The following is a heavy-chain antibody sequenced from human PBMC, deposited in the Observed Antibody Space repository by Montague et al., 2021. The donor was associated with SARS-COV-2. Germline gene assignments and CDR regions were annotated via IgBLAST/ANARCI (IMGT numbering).Heavy chain of an antibody. V-gene: IGHV1-8*01. CDR1: GYTFTSYD. CDR3: ARDFRITIFGVVIHNWFDP. Sequence: SVKVSCNASGYTFTSYDINWVRQATGQGLEWMGWMNPNSGNTGYAQKFQGRVTMTRNTSISTAYMELSSLRSEDTAVYYCARDFRITIFGVVIHNWFDPWGQGTLVTVSS. J-gene: IGHJ5*02. D-gene: IGHD3-3*01. CDR2: MNPNSGNT.